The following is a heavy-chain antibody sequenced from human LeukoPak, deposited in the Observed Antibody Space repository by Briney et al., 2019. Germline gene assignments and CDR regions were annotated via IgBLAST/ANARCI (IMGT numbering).Heavy chain of an antibody. CDR3: ARMGYSYGYAFDI. J-gene: IGHJ3*02. Sequence: PSETLSLTCAVYGGSFSGYYWSWIRQPAGKGLEWIGRIYTSGSTNYNPSLKSRVTMSVDTSKNQFSLKLSSVTAADTAVYYCARMGYSYGYAFDIWGQGTMVTVSS. CDR2: IYTSGST. CDR1: GGSFSGYY. V-gene: IGHV4-59*10. D-gene: IGHD5-18*01.